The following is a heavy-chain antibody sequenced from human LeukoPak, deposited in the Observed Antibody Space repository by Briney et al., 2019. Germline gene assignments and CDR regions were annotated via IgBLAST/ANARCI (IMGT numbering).Heavy chain of an antibody. J-gene: IGHJ4*02. CDR1: GLTFSNYG. Sequence: GGSLRLSCAASGLTFSNYGMHWVRQAPGKGLEWVAVIWYDGSKRYYSDSVKGRFTISRDNSKNTLYLQMNSLRAEDTAVYYCAKVPIRAAGYYFDYWGQGTLVTDSS. CDR2: IWYDGSKR. D-gene: IGHD6-19*01. CDR3: AKVPIRAAGYYFDY. V-gene: IGHV3-33*06.